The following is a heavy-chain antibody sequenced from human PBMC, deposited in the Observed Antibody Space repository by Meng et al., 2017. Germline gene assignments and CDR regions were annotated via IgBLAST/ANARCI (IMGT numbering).Heavy chain of an antibody. CDR2: ISYDGSNK. Sequence: GGSLTLSCAASGFTFSSSALHWVRQAPGKGLERVAVISYDGSNKYYADYVKGRFTISRDNSKNTLYLQMNSLRDDDTAVYYCARVEPHALLWFGELYAYFDYWGQGTLVTVSS. D-gene: IGHD3-10*01. J-gene: IGHJ4*02. V-gene: IGHV3-30*04. CDR1: GFTFSSSA. CDR3: ARVEPHALLWFGELYAYFDY.